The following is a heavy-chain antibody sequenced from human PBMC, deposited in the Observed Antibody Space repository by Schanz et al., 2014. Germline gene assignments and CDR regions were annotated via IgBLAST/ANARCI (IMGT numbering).Heavy chain of an antibody. D-gene: IGHD6-13*01. V-gene: IGHV1-69*08. J-gene: IGHJ4*02. CDR3: ARDGVDAAAGGNY. CDR2: VIPILGVT. CDR1: GGTFSRLT. Sequence: QVQLVQSGADVKKPGSSVRVSCKASGGTFSRLTFSWVRQAPGQGLEWMGRVIPILGVTHYAQKFQGRVTITADKSTSTVYMELSSLRSEDTAVYYCARDGVDAAAGGNYWGQGTLVTVSS.